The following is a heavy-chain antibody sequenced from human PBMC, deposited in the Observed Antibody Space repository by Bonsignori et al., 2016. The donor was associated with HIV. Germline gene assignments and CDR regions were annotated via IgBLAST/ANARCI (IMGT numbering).Heavy chain of an antibody. J-gene: IGHJ4*02. D-gene: IGHD3-3*02. CDR3: ARHRKLVDFDY. CDR2: IGASGFVT. V-gene: IGHV3-48*03. CDR1: GFNFRHYE. Sequence: GESLKISCITSGFNFRHYEMNWVRQAPGKGLEWVSYIGASGFVTYYAASVKGRFTISRDNTKNSLYLQMNSLSAEDTGVYYCARHRKLVDFDYWGQGALVTVSS.